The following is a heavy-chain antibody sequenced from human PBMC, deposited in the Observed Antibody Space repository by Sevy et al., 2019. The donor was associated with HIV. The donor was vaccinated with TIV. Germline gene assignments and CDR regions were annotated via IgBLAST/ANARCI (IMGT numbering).Heavy chain of an antibody. J-gene: IGHJ3*02. CDR3: ARHCPGSVCSHAFDI. CDR1: GGSFSGYY. D-gene: IGHD2-8*02. V-gene: IGHV4-34*01. CDR2: ITHSGGT. Sequence: SETLSLTCAVYGGSFSGYYWSWIRQPPGKGLEWIGEITHSGGTNYNPSLKSRVTISVDTSKNQFSLRLNSVTAADTAVFYCARHCPGSVCSHAFDIWGQGTMVTVSS.